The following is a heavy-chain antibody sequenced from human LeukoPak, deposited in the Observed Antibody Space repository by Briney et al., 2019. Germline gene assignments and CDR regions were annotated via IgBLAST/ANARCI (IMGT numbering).Heavy chain of an antibody. Sequence: SETLSLTCTVSGGSISSGSYYWSWLRQPAGKGLEWIGRIYTSGSTNYNPSLKSRVTISVDTSKNQFSLKLSSVTAADTAVYYCARSYYDSSDYYFTSWGQGILVTVSS. CDR1: GGSISSGSYY. CDR2: IYTSGST. J-gene: IGHJ4*02. D-gene: IGHD3-22*01. V-gene: IGHV4-61*02. CDR3: ARSYYDSSDYYFTS.